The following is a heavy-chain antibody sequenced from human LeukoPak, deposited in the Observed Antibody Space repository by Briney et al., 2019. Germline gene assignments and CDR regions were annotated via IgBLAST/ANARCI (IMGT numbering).Heavy chain of an antibody. CDR2: ISSSGSYI. V-gene: IGHV3-21*01. Sequence: GGSLRLSCAASGFTFSSYSMNWVRQAPGKGLEWVSSISSSGSYIYYADSVKGRFTISRDNAKNSLYLQMNSLRAEDTAVYYCAAMVRGGITSSFDYWGQGTLVTVSS. CDR1: GFTFSSYS. J-gene: IGHJ4*02. D-gene: IGHD3-10*01. CDR3: AAMVRGGITSSFDY.